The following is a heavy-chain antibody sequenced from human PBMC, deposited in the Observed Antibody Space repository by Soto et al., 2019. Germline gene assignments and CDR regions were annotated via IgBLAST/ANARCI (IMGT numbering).Heavy chain of an antibody. J-gene: IGHJ5*02. Sequence: QLQLQESGPGLVKPSETLSLTCIVSGGSVSSSSYYWGCIRQPPGKGLEWIGSINYSGSTYYNPSLKSRVTMSVDTSKNQFSLKLSSVTAADTAVYYCVRLGAQEGWFDPWGQGTLVTVSS. CDR3: VRLGAQEGWFDP. CDR1: GGSVSSSSYY. V-gene: IGHV4-39*01. CDR2: INYSGST.